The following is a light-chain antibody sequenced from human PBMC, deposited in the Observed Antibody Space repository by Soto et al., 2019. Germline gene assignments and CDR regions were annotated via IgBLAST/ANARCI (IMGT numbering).Light chain of an antibody. V-gene: IGLV2-14*01. CDR2: EVS. Sequence: QSALTQPASVSGSPGQSITISCTGTSSDVGGYNYVSWYQQHQGKAPKLMIYEVSNRPSGVSNRFSGSKSCNTASLTISGLQAEDEADYYCSSYTSSSTPYVFGTGTKLTVL. CDR3: SSYTSSSTPYV. CDR1: SSDVGGYNY. J-gene: IGLJ1*01.